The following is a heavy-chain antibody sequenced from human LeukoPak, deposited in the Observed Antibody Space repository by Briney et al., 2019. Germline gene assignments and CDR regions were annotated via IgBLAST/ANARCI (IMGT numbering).Heavy chain of an antibody. CDR1: GGSISSYY. V-gene: IGHV4-59*01. CDR3: ASFIAAAGQDWFDP. Sequence: PSETLSLTCTVSGGSISSYYWSWIRQPPGKGLEWIGYIYYSGSTNYNPSLKSRVTISVDTSKNQFSLKLSSVTAADTAVYYCASFIAAAGQDWFDPWGQGTLVAVSS. J-gene: IGHJ5*02. D-gene: IGHD6-13*01. CDR2: IYYSGST.